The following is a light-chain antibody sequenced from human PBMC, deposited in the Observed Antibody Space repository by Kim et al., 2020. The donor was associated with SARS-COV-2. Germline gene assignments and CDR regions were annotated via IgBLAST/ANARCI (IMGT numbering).Light chain of an antibody. CDR2: GAS. CDR1: QSVSRN. J-gene: IGKJ2*01. CDR3: QQYNNWPYT. Sequence: SVSEGERATLTCRASQSVSRNLARYQQKPGQAPRLLMYGASTRATGIPARFSGSGSRTEFTLTISSLQSEDFAVYYCQQYNNWPYTFGQGTKLEI. V-gene: IGKV3-15*01.